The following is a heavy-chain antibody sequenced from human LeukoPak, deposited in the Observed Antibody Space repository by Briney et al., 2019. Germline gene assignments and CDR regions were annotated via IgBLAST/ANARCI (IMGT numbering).Heavy chain of an antibody. J-gene: IGHJ1*01. Sequence: PGGSLRLSCAASGFTFSSYWMHWVRQAPGKGLVWVSHINSDGSSTNYADSVKGRFTISSDNAKNSLYLQMNSLRAEDTAVYYCASSRDGYNVDWGQGTLVTVSS. CDR1: GFTFSSYW. CDR3: ASSRDGYNVD. V-gene: IGHV3-74*01. CDR2: INSDGSST. D-gene: IGHD5-24*01.